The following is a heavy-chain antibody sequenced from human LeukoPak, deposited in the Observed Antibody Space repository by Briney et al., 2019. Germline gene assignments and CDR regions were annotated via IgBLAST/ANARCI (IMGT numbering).Heavy chain of an antibody. Sequence: SETLSLTCTVSGGSISNSTYYWGWVRQPPGKGLEWIGSIFYRGSTYYTPPLKSRVTISVDTSKNQFSLKLTSVTAADTAMYFCARNWVADSFDFWGQGTMVTVSS. CDR3: ARNWVADSFDF. V-gene: IGHV4-39*01. J-gene: IGHJ3*01. D-gene: IGHD6-19*01. CDR1: GGSISNSTYY. CDR2: IFYRGST.